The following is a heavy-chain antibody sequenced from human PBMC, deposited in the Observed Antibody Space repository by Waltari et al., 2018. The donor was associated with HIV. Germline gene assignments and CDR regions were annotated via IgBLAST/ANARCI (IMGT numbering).Heavy chain of an antibody. D-gene: IGHD2-2*02. CDR1: GFIFSGYT. J-gene: IGHJ4*02. Sequence: EVQLVESGGGLVKPGDSLKVSWEASGFIFSGYTMNWVRQAAGKGREWVASISGGGNYIFYADSVKGRFTISRDNAKNSLYLQLSGLRAEDAALYYCARVGCSSTSCYTFDLWGQGALVTVSS. CDR3: ARVGCSSTSCYTFDL. CDR2: ISGGGNYI. V-gene: IGHV3-21*01.